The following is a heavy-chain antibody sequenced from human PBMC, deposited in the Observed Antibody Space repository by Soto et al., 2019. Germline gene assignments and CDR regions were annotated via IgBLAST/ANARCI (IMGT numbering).Heavy chain of an antibody. J-gene: IGHJ6*03. CDR2: IYSGGST. V-gene: IGHV3-53*04. CDR3: ARDQRGNCSSTSCYRRHRQHYYYYYMDV. Sequence: GGSLRLSCAASGFTVSSNYMSWVRQAPGKGLEWVSVIYSGGSTYYADSVKGRFTISRHNSKNTLYLQMNSLRAEDTAVYYCARDQRGNCSSTSCYRRHRQHYYYYYMDVWGKGTTVTVSS. D-gene: IGHD2-2*02. CDR1: GFTVSSNY.